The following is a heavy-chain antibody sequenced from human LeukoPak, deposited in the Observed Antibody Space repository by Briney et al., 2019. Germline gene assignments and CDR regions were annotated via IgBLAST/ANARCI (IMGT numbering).Heavy chain of an antibody. CDR1: GFTFSSYG. Sequence: PGGSLRLSCAASGFTFSSYGMHWVRQAPGKGLEWVAVISYDGSNKYYTDSVKGRFTISRDNSKNTVYLQMNSLRAEDPDVYYWAKARGGIAAAGTGGPFDYWGQGTLVTVSS. D-gene: IGHD6-13*01. CDR3: AKARGGIAAAGTGGPFDY. CDR2: ISYDGSNK. V-gene: IGHV3-30*18. J-gene: IGHJ4*02.